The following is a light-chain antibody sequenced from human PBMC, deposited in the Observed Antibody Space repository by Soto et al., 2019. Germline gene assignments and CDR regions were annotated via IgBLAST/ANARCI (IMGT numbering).Light chain of an antibody. J-gene: IGKJ3*01. V-gene: IGKV3-15*01. CDR1: QGVGST. CDR3: QQRSNWPPRFT. Sequence: ELVLTQSPATLSVSPGERATLSCRASQGVGSTLAWYQQEPGQAPRLLIYDASTRATGIPARFSGDGSGTEFTLTISSLRSDDFAVYYCQQRSNWPPRFTFGPGTKVDIK. CDR2: DAS.